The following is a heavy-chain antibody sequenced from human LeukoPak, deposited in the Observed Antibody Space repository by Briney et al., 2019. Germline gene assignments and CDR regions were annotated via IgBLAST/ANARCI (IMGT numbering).Heavy chain of an antibody. V-gene: IGHV3-66*02. D-gene: IGHD5-18*01. CDR2: IYSGGST. Sequence: PGGSLRLSCAASGFTVSNNYMSWVRQAPGKGLEWVSVIYSGGSTYYADSVKGRFTISRDNSKNTLYLQMNSLRVEDTAVYYCTKERSYGRSYFDYWGQGTLVTVSS. J-gene: IGHJ4*02. CDR1: GFTVSNNY. CDR3: TKERSYGRSYFDY.